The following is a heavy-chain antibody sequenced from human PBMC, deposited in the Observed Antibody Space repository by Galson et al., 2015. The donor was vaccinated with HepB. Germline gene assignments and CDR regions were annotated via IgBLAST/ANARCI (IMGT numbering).Heavy chain of an antibody. Sequence: SVTVSCKASGSTFTSYGISWVRQAPGQGLEWMGWISAYNGNTNYAQKLQGRVTMTTYTSTNTAYMELRSLRSDDTAVYYCARAVSPFEYFQHWGQGTLVTVSS. CDR1: GSTFTSYG. J-gene: IGHJ1*01. CDR3: ARAVSPFEYFQH. CDR2: ISAYNGNT. V-gene: IGHV1-18*04. D-gene: IGHD4-11*01.